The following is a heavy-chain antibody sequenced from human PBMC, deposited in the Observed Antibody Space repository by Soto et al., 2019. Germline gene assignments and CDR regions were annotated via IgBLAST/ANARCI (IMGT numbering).Heavy chain of an antibody. CDR1: GGSISSSIYY. CDR3: ARQVETAASPIYHHDY. CDR2: IFYSGST. Sequence: LSLTCTVSGGSISSSIYYGGWIRRPPGKGLEWIGSIFYSGSTYYNPSLKSRVTISVDTSKNQFSLKLYSVTAADTAMYYCARQVETAASPIYHHDYRSQRTLVPVSS. D-gene: IGHD2-15*01. J-gene: IGHJ4*02. V-gene: IGHV4-39*01.